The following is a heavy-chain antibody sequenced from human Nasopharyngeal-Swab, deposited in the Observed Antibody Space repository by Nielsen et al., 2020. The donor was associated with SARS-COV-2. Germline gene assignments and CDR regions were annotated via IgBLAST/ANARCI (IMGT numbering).Heavy chain of an antibody. V-gene: IGHV3-21*01. D-gene: IGHD6-13*01. J-gene: IGHJ4*02. Sequence: GESLKISCAASGFTFSSYSMNLVRQAPGKGLEWVSSISSSSSYIYYADSVRGRFTISRDNAKNSLYLQMTSLRAEDTAVYYCARADSSSWYFDYWGQGTLVTVSS. CDR1: GFTFSSYS. CDR3: ARADSSSWYFDY. CDR2: ISSSSSYI.